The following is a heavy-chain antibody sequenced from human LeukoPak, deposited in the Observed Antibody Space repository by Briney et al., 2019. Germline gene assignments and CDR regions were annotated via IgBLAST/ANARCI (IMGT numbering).Heavy chain of an antibody. D-gene: IGHD3-10*01. CDR2: ISAYNGNT. J-gene: IGHJ5*02. V-gene: IGHV1-18*01. CDR3: ARDGIITMVRGVNWFDP. Sequence: SSVKVSCKASGYTFTSYGISWVRQAPGQGLEWMGWISAYNGNTNYAQKLQARVTMTTDTSPGTAYMELRSLRSDDTAEYRCARDGIITMVRGVNWFDPWGQGTLVTVSS. CDR1: GYTFTSYG.